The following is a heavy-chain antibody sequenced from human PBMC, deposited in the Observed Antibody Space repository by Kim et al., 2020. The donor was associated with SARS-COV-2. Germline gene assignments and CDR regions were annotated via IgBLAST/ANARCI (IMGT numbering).Heavy chain of an antibody. V-gene: IGHV6-1*01. D-gene: IGHD2-2*03. CDR3: GRDGYWDH. Sequence: SQTLSLTCAISGDSVSSNTVTWNWIRQSPSRGLEWLGRTYYRSKWYNDYAVSVSSRITINPDTSKNQFSLELSSVTPDDTAVYYCGRDGYWDHWGQGTLVTVSS. CDR1: GDSVSSNTVT. CDR2: TYYRSKWYN. J-gene: IGHJ4*02.